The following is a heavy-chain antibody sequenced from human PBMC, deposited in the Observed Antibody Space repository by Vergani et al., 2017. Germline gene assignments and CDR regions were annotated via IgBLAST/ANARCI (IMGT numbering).Heavy chain of an antibody. CDR3: AKVSGYSYGYSFDY. J-gene: IGHJ4*02. V-gene: IGHV3-23*04. CDR2: ISGSGGST. D-gene: IGHD5-18*01. CDR1: GFTVSSNY. Sequence: EVQLVESGGGLVQPGGSLRLSCAASGFTVSSNYMSWVRQAPGKGLEWVSAISGSGGSTYYADSVKGRFTISRDNSKNTLYLQMNSLRAEDTAVYYCAKVSGYSYGYSFDYWGQGTLVTVSS.